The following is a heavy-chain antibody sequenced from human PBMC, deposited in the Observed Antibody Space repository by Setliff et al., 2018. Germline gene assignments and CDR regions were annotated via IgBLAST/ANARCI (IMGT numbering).Heavy chain of an antibody. J-gene: IGHJ5*01. D-gene: IGHD5-18*01. CDR1: GFSFSNYT. CDR2: FRSRNDYI. V-gene: IGHV3-21*01. CDR3: ARSPGWIPWFDS. Sequence: SGGSLRLSCEASGFSFSNYTMNWVRQAPGKGLEWVASFRSRNDYIYHADSVKGRFTISRDNAKTSLYLQMDSLRVEYTAVYFCARSPGWIPWFDSWGQGTPVTVSS.